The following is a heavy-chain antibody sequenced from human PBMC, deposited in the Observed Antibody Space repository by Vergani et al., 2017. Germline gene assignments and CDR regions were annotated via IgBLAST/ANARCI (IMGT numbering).Heavy chain of an antibody. D-gene: IGHD4-17*01. CDR2: INPNSGGT. CDR1: GYTFTGYY. Sequence: QVQLVQSGAEVKKPGASVKVSCKASGYTFTGYYMHWVRQAPGQGLEWMGWINPNSGGTNYAQKFQGRVTMTRDTSIRTAYMELSSLRSDDTALYYCARDLGNGDYVYYYYYYMDVWGKGTTVTVSS. J-gene: IGHJ6*03. CDR3: ARDLGNGDYVYYYYYYMDV. V-gene: IGHV1-2*02.